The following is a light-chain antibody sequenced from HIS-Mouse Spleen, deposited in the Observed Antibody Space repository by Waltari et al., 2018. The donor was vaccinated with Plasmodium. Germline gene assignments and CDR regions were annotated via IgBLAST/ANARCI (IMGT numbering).Light chain of an antibody. J-gene: IGLJ3*02. CDR2: KDS. CDR3: QSADSSGTPNWV. CDR1: VLPKQY. Sequence: SYELTQSPSVSVSPGQTARITCSGDVLPKQYAYWYQQKPGQAPVLVIYKDSERPSGIPERFSGSSSGKTVTLTISGVQAEDEADYYCQSADSSGTPNWVFGGGTKLTVL. V-gene: IGLV3-25*03.